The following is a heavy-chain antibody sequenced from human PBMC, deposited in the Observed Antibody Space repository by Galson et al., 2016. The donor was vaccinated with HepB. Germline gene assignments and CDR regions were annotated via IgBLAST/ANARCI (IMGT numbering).Heavy chain of an antibody. CDR3: AKDRHSSSWYWGYFDD. D-gene: IGHD6-13*01. CDR1: GFGFSDYW. V-gene: IGHV3-33*03. Sequence: SLRLSCAVSGFGFSDYWMTWVRQAPGKGLEWVAVIWSDGNNKNYGDTVKGRFTISRDKLRNTVFLQMNSLRAEDTAVYYCAKDRHSSSWYWGYFDDWGQGTRVTVSS. CDR2: IWSDGNNK. J-gene: IGHJ4*02.